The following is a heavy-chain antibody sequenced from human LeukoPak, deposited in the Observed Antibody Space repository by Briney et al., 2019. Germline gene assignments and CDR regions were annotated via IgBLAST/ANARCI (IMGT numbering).Heavy chain of an antibody. CDR3: ARSLGYSSGG. CDR1: GFTFRGHW. CDR2: ISTDGTTT. V-gene: IGHV3-74*01. J-gene: IGHJ4*02. Sequence: PGGSLRLSCAASGFTFRGHWMHWVRQVPGKGLVWVSHISTDGTTTNYADSVKGRFTISRDNAKDTLYLQMHSLRVDDTAVYYCARSLGYSSGGWGQGTLVTVSS. D-gene: IGHD2-15*01.